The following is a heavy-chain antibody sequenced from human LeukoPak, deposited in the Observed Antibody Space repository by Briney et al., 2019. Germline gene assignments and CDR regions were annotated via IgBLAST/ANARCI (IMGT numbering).Heavy chain of an antibody. CDR1: GYTSTSYY. D-gene: IGHD5-24*01. V-gene: IGHV1-46*01. CDR3: AREGDGFDY. CDR2: INPSVGST. J-gene: IGHJ4*02. Sequence: ASVKVSCKASGYTSTSYYMHWVRQAPGQGLEWTGIINPSVGSTSYAQTFQGRVTMTRDMSTSTVYMELSSLRSEDTAVYYCAREGDGFDYWGQGTLVTVSS.